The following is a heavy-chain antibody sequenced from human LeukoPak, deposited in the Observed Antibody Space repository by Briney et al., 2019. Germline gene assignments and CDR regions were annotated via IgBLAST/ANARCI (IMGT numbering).Heavy chain of an antibody. D-gene: IGHD3-22*01. V-gene: IGHV4-34*01. J-gene: IGHJ4*02. CDR3: ARSVSGSGYKLDY. CDR1: GGSFSGYY. CDR2: INHRGST. Sequence: SETLSLTCAVYGGSFSGYYWTWIRQPPRKGLEWIGEINHRGSTNYNPSLKSRVTISVDMSKNQYSLKLSSVTAADTAVYYCARSVSGSGYKLDYWDQGTLVTVSS.